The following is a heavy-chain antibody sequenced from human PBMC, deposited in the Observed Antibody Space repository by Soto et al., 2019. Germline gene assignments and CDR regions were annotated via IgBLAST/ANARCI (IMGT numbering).Heavy chain of an antibody. V-gene: IGHV3-11*01. CDR2: ISSSGSTI. J-gene: IGHJ3*02. CDR3: AREYSGYDYDADAFDI. D-gene: IGHD5-12*01. CDR1: GFTFSDYY. Sequence: QVQLVESGGGLVKPGGSLRLSCAASGFTFSDYYMSWIRQAPGKGLEWVSYISSSGSTIYYAVSVKGRFTISRDNAKNSLYLQMNSLRAEYTAVYYCAREYSGYDYDADAFDIWGQGTMVTVSS.